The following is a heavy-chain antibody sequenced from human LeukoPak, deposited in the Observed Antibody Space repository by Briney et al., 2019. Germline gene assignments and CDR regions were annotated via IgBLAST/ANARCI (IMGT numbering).Heavy chain of an antibody. V-gene: IGHV3-53*01. J-gene: IGHJ4*02. CDR1: GFNVSNNH. CDR3: ARDPSYYDLLTGYYPRPYFDY. CDR2: IYRGGST. Sequence: PGGSLRLSCAASGFNVSNNHMNWVRQAPGKGLEWVSVIYRGGSTYSADSVKGRFAISRDNSKNTLYLQMNSLRAEDTAVYYCARDPSYYDLLTGYYPRPYFDYWGQGTLDTVSS. D-gene: IGHD3-9*01.